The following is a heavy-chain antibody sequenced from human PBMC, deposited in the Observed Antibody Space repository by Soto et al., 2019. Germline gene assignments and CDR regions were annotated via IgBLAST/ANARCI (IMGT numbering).Heavy chain of an antibody. CDR1: GFTFSSYA. Sequence: QVQLVESGGGVVQPGRSLRLSCAASGFTFSSYAMHWVRQAPGKGLEWVAVISYDGSNKYYADSVKGRFTISRDNSKNTLYLQMNSPRAEDTAVYYCAREMGYSGSSLDYWGQGTLVTVSS. V-gene: IGHV3-30-3*01. D-gene: IGHD1-26*01. J-gene: IGHJ4*02. CDR3: AREMGYSGSSLDY. CDR2: ISYDGSNK.